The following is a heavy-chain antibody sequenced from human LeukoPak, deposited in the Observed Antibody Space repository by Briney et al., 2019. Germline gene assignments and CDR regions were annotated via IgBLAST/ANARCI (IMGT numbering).Heavy chain of an antibody. Sequence: ASVKVSCKASGYTFNGYYMHLVRQAPGQGLEWMGWINSNSGGTNYAQKFQGRVTMTRDTSISTAYMELSRLRSDDTAVYYCARSNIVVVTAVPDYWGQGTLVTVSS. CDR1: GYTFNGYY. CDR2: INSNSGGT. V-gene: IGHV1-2*02. CDR3: ARSNIVVVTAVPDY. J-gene: IGHJ4*02. D-gene: IGHD2-21*02.